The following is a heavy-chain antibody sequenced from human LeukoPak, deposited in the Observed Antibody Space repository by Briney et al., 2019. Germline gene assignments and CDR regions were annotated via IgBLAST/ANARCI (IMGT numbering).Heavy chain of an antibody. V-gene: IGHV3-23*01. CDR2: ISGSGGNT. CDR1: GFTFSNYA. Sequence: PGGSLRLSCAASGFTFSNYAMSWVRQAPGKGLEWVSGISGSGGNTYYADSVKGRFTISRDNSKNTLYLQMNSLRAEDTAVYYCAKDAGLRGYSYYYYYYMDVWGKGTTVTVSS. D-gene: IGHD5-18*01. J-gene: IGHJ6*03. CDR3: AKDAGLRGYSYYYYYYMDV.